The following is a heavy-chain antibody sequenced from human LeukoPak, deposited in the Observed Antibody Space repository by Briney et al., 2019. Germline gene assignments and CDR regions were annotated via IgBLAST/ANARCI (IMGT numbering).Heavy chain of an antibody. Sequence: ASVKVSCKASGYTFTSYGISWVRQAPGQGLEWMGWISTYKGNTNYAQKLQGRVTMTTDTSTSTVYMELRSLRSDDTAVYYCARVTGLYYYLDVWGKGTTVTVSS. D-gene: IGHD1-14*01. J-gene: IGHJ6*03. CDR3: ARVTGLYYYLDV. V-gene: IGHV1-18*01. CDR1: GYTFTSYG. CDR2: ISTYKGNT.